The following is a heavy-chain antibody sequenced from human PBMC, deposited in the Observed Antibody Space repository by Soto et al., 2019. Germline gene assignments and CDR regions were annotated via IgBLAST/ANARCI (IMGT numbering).Heavy chain of an antibody. CDR1: GFTFSSCA. D-gene: IGHD1-7*01. Sequence: PGGSVRLSCAASGFTFSSCAMNWVRQAPGKGLEWVSTISGSGESTYYADSVKGRFTISRDNSKSTLYLQMNSLRAEDTAVYYCAKDRWNYDYFDFWGQGTLVTVSS. J-gene: IGHJ4*02. CDR2: ISGSGEST. V-gene: IGHV3-23*01. CDR3: AKDRWNYDYFDF.